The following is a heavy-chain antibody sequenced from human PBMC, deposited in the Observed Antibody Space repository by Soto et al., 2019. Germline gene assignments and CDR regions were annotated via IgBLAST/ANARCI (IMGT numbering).Heavy chain of an antibody. V-gene: IGHV1-2*02. Sequence: ASVNVSCKPSGYSFTGYRLHWVRQAPGPGLEWMGWLSPQNGDTSYAQKFRDRVTMTSDTYITTAYMDLSRLTSDDTATYYCVRDMVATVDAYYYYAVDVWGKGNPVTVSS. CDR3: VRDMVATVDAYYYYAVDV. D-gene: IGHD5-12*01. J-gene: IGHJ6*04. CDR2: LSPQNGDT. CDR1: GYSFTGYR.